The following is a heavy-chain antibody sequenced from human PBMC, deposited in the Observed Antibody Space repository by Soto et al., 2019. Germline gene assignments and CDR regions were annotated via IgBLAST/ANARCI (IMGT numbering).Heavy chain of an antibody. CDR1: GGPIKTGDYY. J-gene: IGHJ4*02. CDR3: ARAGFSYGHLLF. CDR2: VFYSGAT. V-gene: IGHV4-30-4*01. D-gene: IGHD3-10*01. Sequence: QVQLKESGPGLVKPSETLSLTCSVSGGPIKTGDYYWNWIRQPPGKGLEWIGYVFYSGATNYSPSLKSRAAISMDTSKNQFSRSLTSVTAADTAVYYCARAGFSYGHLLFWGQGIRVTVST.